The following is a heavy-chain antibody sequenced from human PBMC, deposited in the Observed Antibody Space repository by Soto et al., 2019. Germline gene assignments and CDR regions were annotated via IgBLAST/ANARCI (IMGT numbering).Heavy chain of an antibody. J-gene: IGHJ6*03. V-gene: IGHV3-30*18. CDR3: AKDVTGYSSGWSKDYYYYYMDV. D-gene: IGHD6-19*01. CDR2: ISYDGSNK. CDR1: GFTFSSYG. Sequence: GGSLRLSCAASGFTFSSYGMHWVRQAPGKGLEWVAVISYDGSNKYYADSVKGRFTISRDNSKNTLYLQMNSLRAEDTAVYYCAKDVTGYSSGWSKDYYYYYMDVWGKGTTVTVSS.